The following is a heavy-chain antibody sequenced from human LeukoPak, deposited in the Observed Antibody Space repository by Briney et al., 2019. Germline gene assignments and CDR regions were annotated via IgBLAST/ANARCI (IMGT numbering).Heavy chain of an antibody. J-gene: IGHJ4*02. D-gene: IGHD3-9*01. Sequence: PGGSLRLSCAVSGFSVRANHMAWVRQGLGQGLEWISVILPGGVPHYTDSLKDRFATSVDSSKNLLFLQMDSLRAEDTALYFCVRERDYDTYFDFWGRGTLVTVS. V-gene: IGHV3-53*01. CDR1: GFSVRANH. CDR2: ILPGGVP. CDR3: VRERDYDTYFDF.